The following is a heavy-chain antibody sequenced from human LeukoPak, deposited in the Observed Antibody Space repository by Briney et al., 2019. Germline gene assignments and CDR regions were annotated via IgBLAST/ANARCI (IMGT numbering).Heavy chain of an antibody. D-gene: IGHD2-15*01. V-gene: IGHV1-18*01. CDR3: ARVVRGYCSGGSCSTYNWFDP. J-gene: IGHJ5*02. CDR2: ISAYNGNT. CDR1: GYTFTSYG. Sequence: ASVKVSCKASGYTFTSYGISWVRRAPGQGLEWMGWISAYNGNTNYAQKLQGRVTMTTDTSTSTAYMELRSLRSDDTAVYYCARVVRGYCSGGSCSTYNWFDPWGQGTLVTVSS.